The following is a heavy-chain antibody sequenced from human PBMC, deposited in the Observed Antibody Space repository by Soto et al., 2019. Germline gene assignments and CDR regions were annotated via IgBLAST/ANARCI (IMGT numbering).Heavy chain of an antibody. J-gene: IGHJ4*02. CDR2: IYYSGST. CDR1: GASISSYY. Sequence: SETLSLTCTVSGASISSYYWSWIRQPPGKGLEWIGYIYYSGSTNYNPSLKSRVTISVDTSKNQFSLKLSSVTAADTAVYYCARRYGGNFDFWGQGTLVTVSS. V-gene: IGHV4-59*01. CDR3: ARRYGGNFDF. D-gene: IGHD1-26*01.